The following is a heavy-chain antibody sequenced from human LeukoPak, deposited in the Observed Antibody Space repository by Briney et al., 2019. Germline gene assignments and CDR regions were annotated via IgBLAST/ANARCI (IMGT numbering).Heavy chain of an antibody. V-gene: IGHV3-7*01. Sequence: PSETLSLTCAVSGGSISSSNWWSWVRQPPGKGLEWVANMNHDGSEKYQIDSGKGRFTISRDNAKNALYLQMNSLRAEDTAVYYCAKDLHYGSADYWGQGTLVTVSS. CDR2: MNHDGSEK. J-gene: IGHJ4*02. CDR1: GGSISSSNW. CDR3: AKDLHYGSADY. D-gene: IGHD3-10*01.